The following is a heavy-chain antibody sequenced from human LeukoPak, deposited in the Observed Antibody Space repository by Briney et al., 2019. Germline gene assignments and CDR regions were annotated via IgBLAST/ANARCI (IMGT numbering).Heavy chain of an antibody. J-gene: IGHJ4*02. D-gene: IGHD3-10*01. CDR1: GFTFSSYW. V-gene: IGHV3-7*01. CDR2: IKKDGGEE. CDR3: VTERGVAKGDY. Sequence: PGGSLRLSCAASGFTFSSYWMSWVRQAPEKGLEWVANIKKDGGEEYYVDSVKGRFTISRDNAKNSLYLQMSSLRVEDTAVYYCVTERGVAKGDYWGQGTLVTVSS.